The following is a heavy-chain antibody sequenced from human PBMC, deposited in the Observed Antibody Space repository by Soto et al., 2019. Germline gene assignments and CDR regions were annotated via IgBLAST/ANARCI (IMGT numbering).Heavy chain of an antibody. CDR2: INHSGRT. CDR3: ASPYSSSSFGFDY. V-gene: IGHV4-34*01. Sequence: SETLSLTCAVYGGSFSGYYWSWIRQPPGKGLEWIGEINHSGRTNYNPSLKSRVTISVDTSKNQFSLKLSSVTAADTAVYYCASPYSSSSFGFDYWGQGTRVTVS. D-gene: IGHD6-6*01. CDR1: GGSFSGYY. J-gene: IGHJ4*02.